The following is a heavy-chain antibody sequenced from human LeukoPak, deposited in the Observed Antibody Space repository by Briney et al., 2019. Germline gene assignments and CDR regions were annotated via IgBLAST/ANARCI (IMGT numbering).Heavy chain of an antibody. CDR1: GGSISSGDYY. CDR2: IYYSEST. J-gene: IGHJ6*02. V-gene: IGHV4-30-4*01. Sequence: PSETLSLTCTVSGGSISSGDYYWSWIRQPPGKGLEWIGYIYYSESTYYNPSLKSRVTISVDTSKNQFSLKLSSVTAADTAVYYCARDRKYYYGSGNYRYYYYYGMDVWGQGTTVTVSS. CDR3: ARDRKYYYGSGNYRYYYYYGMDV. D-gene: IGHD3-10*01.